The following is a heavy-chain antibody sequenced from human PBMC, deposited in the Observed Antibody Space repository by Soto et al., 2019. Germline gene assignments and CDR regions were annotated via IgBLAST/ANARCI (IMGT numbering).Heavy chain of an antibody. CDR2: ISGSGGST. Sequence: GGSLRLSCAASGFTFSSYAMSWVRQAPGKGLEWVSAISGSGGSTYYADSVKGRFTISRDNSKNTLYLQMNSLRAEDTAVYYCAKDYYYDSSGYYYYPSPNSMDVWGQGTTVTVSS. V-gene: IGHV3-23*01. CDR1: GFTFSSYA. D-gene: IGHD3-22*01. J-gene: IGHJ6*02. CDR3: AKDYYYDSSGYYYYPSPNSMDV.